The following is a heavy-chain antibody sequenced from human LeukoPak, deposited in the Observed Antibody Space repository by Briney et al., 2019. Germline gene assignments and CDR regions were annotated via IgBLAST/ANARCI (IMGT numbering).Heavy chain of an antibody. D-gene: IGHD4-17*01. V-gene: IGHV3-66*01. J-gene: IGHJ6*03. CDR2: IYSGGST. CDR3: ARGYTTTANYYYYMDV. Sequence: GGSLRLSCAASEFSVGSNYMTWVRQAPGKGLEWVSLIYSGGSTYYADSVKGRFTISRDNSKNTLYLQMNSLRAEDTAVYYCARGYTTTANYYYYMDVWGKGTTVTVSS. CDR1: EFSVGSNY.